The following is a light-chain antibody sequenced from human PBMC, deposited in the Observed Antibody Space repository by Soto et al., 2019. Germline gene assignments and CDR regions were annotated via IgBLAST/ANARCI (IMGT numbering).Light chain of an antibody. Sequence: IQMTQSPSSLSASVGGRVTITCRASQSISNYLHWYQQKPGTAPKLLIYAASSLQSGVPSRFSGSRSGTDFTLTISSLQPEDFATYYCQQSFSTRLTFGGGTKVEI. CDR2: AAS. CDR1: QSISNY. CDR3: QQSFSTRLT. J-gene: IGKJ4*01. V-gene: IGKV1-39*01.